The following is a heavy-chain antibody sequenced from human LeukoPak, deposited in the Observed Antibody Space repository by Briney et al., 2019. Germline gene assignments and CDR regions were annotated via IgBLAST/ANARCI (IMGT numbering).Heavy chain of an antibody. V-gene: IGHV3-23*01. J-gene: IGHJ5*02. CDR1: GFTNYA. CDR2: ISGNGGNT. Sequence: GGSLRLSCAASGFTNYAMSWVRQAPGKGLEWVSTISGNGGNTYYADSVKGRFTISRDNSKNTLYLQMNSLGAEDTAVYYCAKDESGYCTSTSCYKWFDPWGQGTLVTVSS. CDR3: AKDESGYCTSTSCYKWFDP. D-gene: IGHD2-2*02.